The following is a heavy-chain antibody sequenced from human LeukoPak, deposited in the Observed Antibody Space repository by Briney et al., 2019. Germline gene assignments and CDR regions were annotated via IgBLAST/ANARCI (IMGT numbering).Heavy chain of an antibody. D-gene: IGHD1-26*01. J-gene: IGHJ4*02. V-gene: IGHV4-59*01. CDR3: ARGEGSGSYYSYFDY. CDR2: IYSSGST. CDR1: GGSISNYY. Sequence: SETLSLTCTVSGGSISNYYWSWIRQPPGKGLEWIGYIYSSGSTNYNPSLKSRVTISVDTSKIQFSLKLSSVTAADTAVYYCARGEGSGSYYSYFDYWGQGTLVTVSS.